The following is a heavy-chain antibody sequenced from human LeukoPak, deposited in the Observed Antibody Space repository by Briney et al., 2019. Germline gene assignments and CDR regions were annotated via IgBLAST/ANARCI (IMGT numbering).Heavy chain of an antibody. CDR2: ISSSSSYI. V-gene: IGHV3-21*01. CDR3: ARDEQXLAARWFDP. CDR1: GFTFSSYS. Sequence: GGSLRLSCAASGFTFSSYSMNWVRQAPGKGLEWVSSISSSSSYIYYADSVKGRFTISRDNAKNSLYLQMNSLRAEDTAVYYCARDEQXLAARWFDPWGQGTLVTVSS. J-gene: IGHJ5*02. D-gene: IGHD6-19*01.